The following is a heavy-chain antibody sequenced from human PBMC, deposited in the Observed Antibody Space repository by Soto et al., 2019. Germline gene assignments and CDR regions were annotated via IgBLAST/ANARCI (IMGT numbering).Heavy chain of an antibody. CDR1: GYPVTAYY. Sequence: QLHLVQSGAVVKKPGASVTVSCSASGYPVTAYYMHWVRQAPGRGLEWMGGINPATGAAKYTQTIQGRATMTRDPSTSTVFMELSGLTSEDTAVFSCARGGGVGVAGSAAFDMWGQGTVVTVSS. J-gene: IGHJ3*02. CDR2: INPATGAA. D-gene: IGHD3-3*01. V-gene: IGHV1-2*02. CDR3: ARGGGVGVAGSAAFDM.